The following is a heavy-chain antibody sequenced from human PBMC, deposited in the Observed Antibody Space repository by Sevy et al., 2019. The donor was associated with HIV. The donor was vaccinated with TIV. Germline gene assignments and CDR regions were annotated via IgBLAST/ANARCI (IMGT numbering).Heavy chain of an antibody. CDR1: GFAYSTHA. Sequence: GSLRLSCAASGFAYSTHAMHWVRQAPGKGLEWVAVISYEGTETFYAASVEGRFTISRDNSKNMLSLQINSLRPEDTAVYYCARDGGNSVKWYPLYWGHGTLVTVSS. J-gene: IGHJ4*01. D-gene: IGHD2-2*01. V-gene: IGHV3-30-3*01. CDR2: ISYEGTET. CDR3: ARDGGNSVKWYPLY.